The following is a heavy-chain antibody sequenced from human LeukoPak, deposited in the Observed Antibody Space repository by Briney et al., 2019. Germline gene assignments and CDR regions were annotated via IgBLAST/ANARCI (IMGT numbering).Heavy chain of an antibody. CDR3: ARHVGHDFWSGYRSVDP. D-gene: IGHD3-3*01. V-gene: IGHV4-39*01. J-gene: IGHJ5*02. CDR1: GGSLRRTGYC. CDR2: IYHNGST. Sequence: SETLSLTCTVSGGSLRRTGYCWGWIRQPPGKGLEWIGSIYHNGSTCNNPSHKSRVILSVDTSKNQFSLKLSSVTAADTAVYYCARHVGHDFWSGYRSVDPGGQGTLVTVSS.